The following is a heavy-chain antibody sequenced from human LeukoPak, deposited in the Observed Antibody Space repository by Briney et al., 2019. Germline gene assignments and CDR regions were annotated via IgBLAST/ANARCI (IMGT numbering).Heavy chain of an antibody. D-gene: IGHD3-9*01. CDR1: GFTFSAYS. Sequence: PGGSLRLSCAVSGFTFSAYSMNWVRQAPGKGLEWVSSISSTSDYIYYADSVKGRFTISRDNAKNSLYLQMNSLKPEDVGIYYCTIGRYNAYWGQGTPVTVSS. V-gene: IGHV3-21*03. CDR2: ISSTSDYI. J-gene: IGHJ4*02. CDR3: TIGRYNAY.